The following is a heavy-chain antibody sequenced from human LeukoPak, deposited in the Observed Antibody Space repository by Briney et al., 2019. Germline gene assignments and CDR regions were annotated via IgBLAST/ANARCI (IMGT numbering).Heavy chain of an antibody. CDR2: IYHSGST. D-gene: IGHD5-12*01. V-gene: IGHV4-30-2*01. CDR1: GGSISSGGYY. J-gene: IGHJ4*02. CDR3: ARARGEVAIDY. Sequence: SQTLSLTCTVSGGSISSGGYYWSWIRQPPGKGLEWIGYIYHSGSTYYNPSLKSRVTMSVDTSKNQFSLKLKSVTAADAAVYYCARARGEVAIDYWGQGTLVTVSS.